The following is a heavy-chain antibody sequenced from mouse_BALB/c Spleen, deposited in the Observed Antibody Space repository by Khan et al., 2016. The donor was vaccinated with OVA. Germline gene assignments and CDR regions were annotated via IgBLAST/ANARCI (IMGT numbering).Heavy chain of an antibody. CDR1: GYTFTSYT. D-gene: IGHD2-14*01. J-gene: IGHJ3*01. CDR2: INPNNGYT. CDR3: VRDGAYYRNDGWFAY. Sequence: QIQLVQSGAELARPGASVKMSCKASGYTFTSYTIHWIKLRPGQGLEWIGYINPNNGYTNYNQKFKDKATLTADKSSTTVYMQLSSLTSDDSAVYNWVRDGAYYRNDGWFAYWGQGTLVTVSA. V-gene: IGHV1-4*01.